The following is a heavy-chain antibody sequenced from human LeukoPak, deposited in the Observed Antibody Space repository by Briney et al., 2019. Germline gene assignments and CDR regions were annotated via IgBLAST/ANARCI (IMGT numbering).Heavy chain of an antibody. CDR1: VTTFTWFL. CDR2: INHRGDIT. V-gene: IGHV1-46*01. Sequence: GASLTLSCTTYVTTFTWFLIHWVRQAARQALEWVGAINHRGDITSYPQRFQGRFTLTDDTSTSTFYMEWSSLTAGDTAVYFCARHAYCDGTNCGYWLDPWGPGTLVTVSS. J-gene: IGHJ5*02. D-gene: IGHD2-21*01. CDR3: ARHAYCDGTNCGYWLDP.